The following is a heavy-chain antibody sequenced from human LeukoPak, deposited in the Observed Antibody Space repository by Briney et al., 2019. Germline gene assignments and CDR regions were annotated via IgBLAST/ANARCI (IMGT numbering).Heavy chain of an antibody. D-gene: IGHD6-19*01. CDR2: IYSGGTI. CDR3: ARLISVAGTGAFDI. J-gene: IGHJ3*02. Sequence: GESLRLSCAVSAFTISSNYMTWVRQPPGKGLEWVSFIYSGGTIYYADSVMGRFAIARDNPKNTLYLQMNTLRAEDTAVYYCARLISVAGTGAFDIWGQGTTVTVSS. V-gene: IGHV3-66*01. CDR1: AFTISSNY.